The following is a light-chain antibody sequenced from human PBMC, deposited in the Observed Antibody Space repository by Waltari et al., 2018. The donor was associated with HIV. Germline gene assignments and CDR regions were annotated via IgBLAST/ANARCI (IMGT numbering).Light chain of an antibody. Sequence: QSALTQPASVSGAPGQSITISCTGTSSDGGGNNYVSWYHQPPVKAPTLMSYEVSNRPSGVSNRFSGSKSGNTASLTISGLQAEDEADYYCSSYTSSSTLVFGGGTKLTVL. V-gene: IGLV2-14*01. CDR1: SSDGGGNNY. CDR2: EVS. CDR3: SSYTSSSTLV. J-gene: IGLJ2*01.